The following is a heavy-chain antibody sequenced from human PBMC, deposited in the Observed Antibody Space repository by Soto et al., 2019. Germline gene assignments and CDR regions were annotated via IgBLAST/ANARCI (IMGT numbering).Heavy chain of an antibody. Sequence: CGPTLVNPTPTLTLTCTFSGFSLSTTRVGVSWISQSKGKALEWLALIYWHDDKRYSPSLSSRLSITKDTSKNQVVLTMTDMDPVDTATYYCAHRGGATVGIYYFDYWGQGAMVTVSS. CDR2: IYWHDDK. V-gene: IGHV2-5*01. CDR1: GFSLSTTRVG. CDR3: AHRGGATVGIYYFDY. D-gene: IGHD3-10*01. J-gene: IGHJ4*02.